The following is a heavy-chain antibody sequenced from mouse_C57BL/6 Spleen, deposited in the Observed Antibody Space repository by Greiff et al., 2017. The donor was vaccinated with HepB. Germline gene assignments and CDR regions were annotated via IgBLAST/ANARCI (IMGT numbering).Heavy chain of an antibody. Sequence: EVQLKESGPGLVKPSQSLSLTCSVTGYSITSGYYWNWIRQFPGNKLEWMGYISYDGSNNYNPSLKNRISITRDTSKNQFFLKLNSVTTEDTATYYCARGVYYGYLYFDYWGQGTTLTVSS. V-gene: IGHV3-6*01. CDR3: ARGVYYGYLYFDY. CDR1: GYSITSGYY. J-gene: IGHJ2*01. CDR2: ISYDGSN. D-gene: IGHD2-2*01.